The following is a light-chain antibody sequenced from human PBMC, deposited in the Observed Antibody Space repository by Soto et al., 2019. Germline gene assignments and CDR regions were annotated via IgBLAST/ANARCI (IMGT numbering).Light chain of an antibody. Sequence: EIVLTQSPGTLSLSPGERATLSCRASQSVSSSYLAWYQQKPGQAPRLLIYGASSSATGIPDRLSGSGSGTDFTLTISRLEPEDFAVYYCQQYGSSPPYTFGQGTKLEIK. J-gene: IGKJ2*01. CDR2: GAS. V-gene: IGKV3-20*01. CDR1: QSVSSSY. CDR3: QQYGSSPPYT.